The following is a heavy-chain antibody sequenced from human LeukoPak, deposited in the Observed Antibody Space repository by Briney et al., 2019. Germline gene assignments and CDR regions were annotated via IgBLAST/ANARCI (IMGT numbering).Heavy chain of an antibody. V-gene: IGHV4-39*01. CDR2: IYYSGST. CDR1: GGSISSSSYY. J-gene: IGHJ5*02. D-gene: IGHD3-10*01. Sequence: SETLSLTCTVSGGSISSSSYYWGWIRQPPGKGLEWIGSIYYSGSTYYNPSLKSQVTISVDTSKNQFSLKLSSVTAADTAVYYCARLNYYGSGSYELDPWGQGTLVTVSS. CDR3: ARLNYYGSGSYELDP.